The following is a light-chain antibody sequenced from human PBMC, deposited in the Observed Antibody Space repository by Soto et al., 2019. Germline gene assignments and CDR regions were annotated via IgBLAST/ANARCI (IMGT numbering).Light chain of an antibody. CDR1: SSDVGGYNY. J-gene: IGLJ1*01. CDR2: EVS. Sequence: QSVLTQPPSASGSPGQSVTISCTGTSSDVGGYNYVSWYQQHPGKAPKLLIYEVSKRPSGVPDRFSGSKSGNTASLTVPGLQTEDEGDYYCSSYGGSNKRYVFGTGTKVTVL. CDR3: SSYGGSNKRYV. V-gene: IGLV2-8*01.